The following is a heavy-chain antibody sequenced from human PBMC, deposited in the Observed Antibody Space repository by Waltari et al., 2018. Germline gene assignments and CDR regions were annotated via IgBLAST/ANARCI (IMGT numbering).Heavy chain of an antibody. CDR2: IYYSGST. J-gene: IGHJ4*02. D-gene: IGHD6-19*01. V-gene: IGHV4-39*07. Sequence: QLQLQESGPGLVKPSETLSLTCTVSGGSISSSSYYWGWIRQPPGKGLEWIGSIYYSGSTYYNPSLKSRVTISVDTSKNQFSLKLSSVTAADTAVYYCARGGVAGTLVYWGQGTLVTVSS. CDR3: ARGGVAGTLVY. CDR1: GGSISSSSYY.